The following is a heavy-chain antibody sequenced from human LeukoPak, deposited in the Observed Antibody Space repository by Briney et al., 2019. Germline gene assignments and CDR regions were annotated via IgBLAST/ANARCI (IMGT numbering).Heavy chain of an antibody. V-gene: IGHV4-39*01. D-gene: IGHD4-17*01. Sequence: PSVTLSLTCTVSGGSINRSYYYWGWIRQPPGKGLEWIGSIYYSGNTYYNPSLKSRVTISVDTSKNQFSLKLSSVTAADTAVYYCARLMTTVTSEYWGQGTLVTVSS. CDR2: IYYSGNT. CDR1: GGSINRSYYY. J-gene: IGHJ4*02. CDR3: ARLMTTVTSEY.